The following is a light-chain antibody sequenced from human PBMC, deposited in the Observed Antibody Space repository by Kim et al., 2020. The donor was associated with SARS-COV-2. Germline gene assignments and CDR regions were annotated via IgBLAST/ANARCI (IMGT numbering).Light chain of an antibody. J-gene: IGKJ5*01. Sequence: DIQMTQSPSSLSASVGDRVTITCQASQDISNYLNWYQQKPGKAPKLLIYDASNLETGVPSRFSGSGSGTDFTFTISSPQPEDIATYYCQQYDNLITFGQGTRLEIK. V-gene: IGKV1-33*01. CDR2: DAS. CDR1: QDISNY. CDR3: QQYDNLIT.